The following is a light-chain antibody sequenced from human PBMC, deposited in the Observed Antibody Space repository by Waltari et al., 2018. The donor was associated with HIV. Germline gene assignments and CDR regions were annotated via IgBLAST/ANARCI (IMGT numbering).Light chain of an antibody. Sequence: QSVLTQPPSVSAAPGQKVTISCSGSRSNIGNNFVSWYQQLPGTAPKLLIDENDGRPAGIPDRVSGSKSGTSATLGITGLQTGDDADYYCATWDSSLSAVVFGGGTKLAVL. CDR1: RSNIGNNF. CDR2: END. J-gene: IGLJ3*02. V-gene: IGLV1-51*02. CDR3: ATWDSSLSAVV.